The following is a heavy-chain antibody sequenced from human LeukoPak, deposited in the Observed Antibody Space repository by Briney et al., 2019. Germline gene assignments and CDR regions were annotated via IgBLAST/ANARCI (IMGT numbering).Heavy chain of an antibody. CDR3: AKDFSWGGSDY. CDR2: INGDGSST. Sequence: GGSLRLSCAVSGFTFSSNWMHWVRQAPGKGLVWVSRINGDGSSTSYADSVKGRFTISRDNDKNTLFLQMNSLRAEDTAVYYCAKDFSWGGSDYWGQGTLVTVSS. V-gene: IGHV3-74*01. CDR1: GFTFSSNW. J-gene: IGHJ4*02. D-gene: IGHD3-10*01.